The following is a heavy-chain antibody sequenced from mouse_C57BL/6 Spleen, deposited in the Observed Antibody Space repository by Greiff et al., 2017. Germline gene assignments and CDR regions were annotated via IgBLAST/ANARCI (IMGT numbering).Heavy chain of an antibody. Sequence: QVQLQQPGAELVKPGASVKMSCKASGYTFTSYWITWVKQRTGQGLEWIGDIYPGSGSTNYNEKFKSKATLTVDTSSSTAYMQLSSLTSEDSAVYYCARRAKGNNENFAYWGQGTLVTVSA. D-gene: IGHD2-1*01. J-gene: IGHJ3*01. CDR3: ARRAKGNNENFAY. CDR1: GYTFTSYW. V-gene: IGHV1-55*01. CDR2: IYPGSGST.